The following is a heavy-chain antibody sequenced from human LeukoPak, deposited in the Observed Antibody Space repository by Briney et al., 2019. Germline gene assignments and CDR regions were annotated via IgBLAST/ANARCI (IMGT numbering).Heavy chain of an antibody. D-gene: IGHD6-13*01. CDR3: AKAKGNTWYDY. CDR2: ISGSGAST. CDR1: GFTFSSYA. Sequence: GGSLRLSCAASGFTFSSYAMTWVRQAPGKVLEWVSAISGSGASTFYADSVKGRFTISRDNSKNTLFLQMSSLRAEDTAVYFCAKAKGNTWYDYWGQGTLVTVSS. V-gene: IGHV3-23*01. J-gene: IGHJ4*02.